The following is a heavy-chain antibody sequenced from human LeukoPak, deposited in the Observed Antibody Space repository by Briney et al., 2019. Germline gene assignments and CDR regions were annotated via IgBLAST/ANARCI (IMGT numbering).Heavy chain of an antibody. Sequence: VASVKVSCKASGYTFTSYYMHWVRQAPGQGLEWMGIINPSGGSTSYAQKFQGRVTMTRDTSTSTVYMELSSVTAADTAVYYCARQLTGTTSVFNWFDPWGQGTLVTVSS. V-gene: IGHV1-46*01. J-gene: IGHJ5*02. CDR3: ARQLTGTTSVFNWFDP. CDR1: GYTFTSYY. D-gene: IGHD1-20*01. CDR2: INPSGGST.